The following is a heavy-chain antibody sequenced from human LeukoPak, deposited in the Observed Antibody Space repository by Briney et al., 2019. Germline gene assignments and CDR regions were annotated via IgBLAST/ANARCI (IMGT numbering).Heavy chain of an antibody. CDR3: AKKYSTGLDP. J-gene: IGHJ5*02. CDR1: GFTFSTYA. CDR2: ISGTGGKT. Sequence: GGSLRLSCAASGFTFSTYAMNWVRQAPGKGLEWVSSISGTGGKTYYADSVKGRFTISRDNSKNTLFLQMNSLRAEDTAVYYCAKKYSTGLDPWGQGTLVTVSS. D-gene: IGHD1-26*01. V-gene: IGHV3-23*01.